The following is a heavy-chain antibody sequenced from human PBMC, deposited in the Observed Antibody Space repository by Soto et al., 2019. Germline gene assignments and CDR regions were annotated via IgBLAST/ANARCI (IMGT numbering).Heavy chain of an antibody. D-gene: IGHD1-1*01. J-gene: IGHJ3*02. V-gene: IGHV2-5*01. CDR3: ARGLATLPVFAFDI. CDR2: VYWNDDK. CDR1: GISLSTSGVG. Sequence: SGPTLVNPTQTLTLTCTLSGISLSTSGVGLGWIRQTPGKALEWLALVYWNDDKHYSPSLKSRLTITKDTSKNQAILTMTNMDPVDTATYFCARGLATLPVFAFDIWGQGTVVTVAS.